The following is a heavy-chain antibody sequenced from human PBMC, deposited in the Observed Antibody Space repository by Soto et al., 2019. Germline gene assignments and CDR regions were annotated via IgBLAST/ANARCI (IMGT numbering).Heavy chain of an antibody. CDR2: INAGNGNT. D-gene: IGHD2-2*01. Sequence: ASVKVSCNASGYTFTSYAMHWVRQAPGQRLEWMGWINAGNGNTKYSQKFQGRVTITRDTSASTAYMELSSLRSEDTAVYYCARGLTIVVVPAATHPLTFMDVWGKGTTVTVSS. J-gene: IGHJ6*03. CDR3: ARGLTIVVVPAATHPLTFMDV. V-gene: IGHV1-3*01. CDR1: GYTFTSYA.